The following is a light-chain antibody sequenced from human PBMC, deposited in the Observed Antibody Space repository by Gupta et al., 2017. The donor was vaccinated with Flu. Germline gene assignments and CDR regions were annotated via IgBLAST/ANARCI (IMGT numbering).Light chain of an antibody. J-gene: IGLJ1*01. CDR2: AVS. V-gene: IGLV2-14*03. Sequence: LIIYAVSSRPSGISSRFSCSKSGNTASLTISGLEAEDETDYYCSSYTSTSTFYVFGTGNQVHVL. CDR3: SSYTSTSTFYV.